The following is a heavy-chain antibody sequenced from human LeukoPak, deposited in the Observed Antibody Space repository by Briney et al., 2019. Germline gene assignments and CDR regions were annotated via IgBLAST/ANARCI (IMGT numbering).Heavy chain of an antibody. D-gene: IGHD1-26*01. Sequence: GGSLRLSCVASGFTFSSYSMSWVRQAPGKGLEWVSYIDTSSSTIYYADSVKGRFTISRDNAKNSLYLQMKSLRAEDTTVYYCARDMGYSGSWPGYFDYWGQGVLVTVSS. J-gene: IGHJ4*02. CDR1: GFTFSSYS. V-gene: IGHV3-48*04. CDR3: ARDMGYSGSWPGYFDY. CDR2: IDTSSSTI.